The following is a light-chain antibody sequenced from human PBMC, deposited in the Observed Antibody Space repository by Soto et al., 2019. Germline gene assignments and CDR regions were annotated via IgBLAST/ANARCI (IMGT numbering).Light chain of an antibody. CDR2: WAS. J-gene: IGKJ1*01. V-gene: IGKV4-1*01. Sequence: DIVMTQSPDSLAVSLGERATINCKSSQSISYSSNNKNYLAWYQQKPGQPPKLIIYWASTRESGVPDRFRGSAAGTDFTITISSLQAEDVAVYYCQQYYITPRTFGQGTKVEI. CDR3: QQYYITPRT. CDR1: QSISYSSNNKNY.